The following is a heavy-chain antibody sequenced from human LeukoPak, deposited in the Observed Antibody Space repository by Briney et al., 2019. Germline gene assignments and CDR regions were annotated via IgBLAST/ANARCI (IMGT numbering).Heavy chain of an antibody. J-gene: IGHJ4*02. Sequence: SETLSLTCTVSGGSISSSDYYWGWIRQPPGKGLEWIASIYYSGTTHYNPSLKSRVTISVDTSKNQFSLKLSSVTAADTAVYYCARRPLFRDYYFDYWGQGTLVTVSS. CDR2: IYYSGTT. CDR1: GGSISSSDYY. D-gene: IGHD2-21*01. V-gene: IGHV4-39*07. CDR3: ARRPLFRDYYFDY.